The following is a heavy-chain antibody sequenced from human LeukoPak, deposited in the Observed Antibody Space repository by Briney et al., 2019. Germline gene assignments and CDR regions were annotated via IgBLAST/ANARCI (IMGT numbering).Heavy chain of an antibody. V-gene: IGHV3-66*02. D-gene: IGHD3-10*01. CDR1: GFTVSSNY. CDR3: ARSPPWYYGSGSYFDY. J-gene: IGHJ4*02. CDR2: IYSGGST. Sequence: VQPGGSLRLSCAASGFTVSSNYMSWVRQAPGKGLEWVSVIYSGGSTYYADSVKGRSTISRDNSKNTLYLQMNSLRAEDTAVYYCARSPPWYYGSGSYFDYWGQGTLVTVSS.